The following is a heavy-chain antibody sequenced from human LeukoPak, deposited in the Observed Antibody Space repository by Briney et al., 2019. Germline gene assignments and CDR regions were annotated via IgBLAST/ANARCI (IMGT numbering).Heavy chain of an antibody. CDR2: IWYDGSNK. CDR1: GFTFSSYG. J-gene: IGHJ4*02. Sequence: GRPLRLSCAASGFTFSSYGMHWVRQAPGKGLEWVAVIWYDGSNKYYADSVKGRFTISRDNSKNTLYLQMNSLRAEDTAVYYCAKGGVLMVYVIDYWGQGTLVTVSS. CDR3: AKGGVLMVYVIDY. V-gene: IGHV3-33*06. D-gene: IGHD2-8*01.